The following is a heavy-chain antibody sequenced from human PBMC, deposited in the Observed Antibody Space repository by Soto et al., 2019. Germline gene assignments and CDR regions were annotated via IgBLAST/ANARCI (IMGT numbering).Heavy chain of an antibody. CDR2: ISAYNGNT. CDR3: ARDTFNYDSSGYPFFDY. CDR1: GYTFTSYG. Sequence: ASVKVSCKASGYTFTSYGISWVRQAPGQGLEWMGWISAYNGNTNYAQKLQGRVTMTTDTSTSTAYMELRSLRSDDTAVYYCARDTFNYDSSGYPFFDYWGQGTLVTVSS. D-gene: IGHD3-22*01. V-gene: IGHV1-18*01. J-gene: IGHJ4*02.